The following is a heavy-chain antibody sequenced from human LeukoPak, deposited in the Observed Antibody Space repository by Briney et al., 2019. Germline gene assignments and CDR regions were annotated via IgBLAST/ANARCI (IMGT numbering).Heavy chain of an antibody. V-gene: IGHV1-69*04. CDR1: GGTFSSYA. CDR3: ARDKAIVGALLEFDY. CDR2: IIPILGIA. J-gene: IGHJ4*02. Sequence: ASVKVSCKASGGTFSSYAISWVRQAPGQGFEWMGRIIPILGIANYAQKFQGRVTITADKSTSTAYMELSSLRPEDTAVYYCARDKAIVGALLEFDYWGQGTLVTVSS. D-gene: IGHD1-26*01.